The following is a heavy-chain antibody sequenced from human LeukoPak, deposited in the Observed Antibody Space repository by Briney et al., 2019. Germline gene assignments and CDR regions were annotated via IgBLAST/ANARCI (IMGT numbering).Heavy chain of an antibody. D-gene: IGHD2-15*01. Sequence: PSETLSLICTVSGGSISTHYWNWIRQSPGKGLEWIGYIYHSGGTTHNPSLKSRVTMSVDTSKNQFSLNLISVTAADTAVYYCARDGTAGSWYDYWGQGTLVTVSS. V-gene: IGHV4-59*11. CDR3: ARDGTAGSWYDY. CDR1: GGSISTHY. CDR2: IYHSGGT. J-gene: IGHJ4*02.